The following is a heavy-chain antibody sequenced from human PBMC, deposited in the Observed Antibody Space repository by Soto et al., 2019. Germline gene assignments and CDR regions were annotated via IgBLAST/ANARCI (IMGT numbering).Heavy chain of an antibody. Sequence: EVQLLVSGGGSVQPGGSLRLSCAASGFSFSNYAMSWVRQAPGTGLEWVSSIVSGGGSTYYAASVKGRFSISRDNSMNTLYLQMNSLRAEDTAIYYCTNEHSNDPHNWFEPWGQGTLVTVSS. CDR3: TNEHSNDPHNWFEP. D-gene: IGHD4-4*01. J-gene: IGHJ5*02. CDR1: GFSFSNYA. CDR2: IVSGGGST. V-gene: IGHV3-23*01.